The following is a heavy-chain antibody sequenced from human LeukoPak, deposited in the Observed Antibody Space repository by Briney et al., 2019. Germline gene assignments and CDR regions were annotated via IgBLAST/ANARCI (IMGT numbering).Heavy chain of an antibody. Sequence: PDRSLPLSCEASGFTFSTYSMHWVRQAPGKGLEWVAAISFDGSYKYYGDSVKGRLTISRDNSKNTLYLQMNSLTAEDTAVYYCTRCQHIGTHYSWSWAHWGQGILVTVSS. CDR1: GFTFSTYS. J-gene: IGHJ1*01. CDR2: ISFDGSYK. D-gene: IGHD2-21*01. CDR3: TRCQHIGTHYSWSWAH. V-gene: IGHV3-30*03.